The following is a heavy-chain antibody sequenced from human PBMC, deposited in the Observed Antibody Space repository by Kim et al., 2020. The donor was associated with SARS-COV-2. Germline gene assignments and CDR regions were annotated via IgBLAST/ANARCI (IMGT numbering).Heavy chain of an antibody. V-gene: IGHV3-21*01. D-gene: IGHD3-16*01. Sequence: GGSLRLSCAASGFTFSTYSMNWVRQAPGKGLEWVSSISGSSSCIYYADSVKGRFTISRDNAKNSLYLQMNSLRAEDTAVYYCARDFFGLTPAYDFDYWGQGTLLTVSS. CDR1: GFTFSTYS. J-gene: IGHJ4*02. CDR2: ISGSSSCI. CDR3: ARDFFGLTPAYDFDY.